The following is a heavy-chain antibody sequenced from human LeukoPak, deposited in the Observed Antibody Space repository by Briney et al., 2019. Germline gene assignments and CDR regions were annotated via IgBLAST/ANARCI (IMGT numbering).Heavy chain of an antibody. D-gene: IGHD3-3*01. CDR2: ISSSSSYI. CDR1: GFTFSSYS. Sequence: GGSLRLSCAASGFTFSSYSMSWVRQAPGKGLEWVSSISSSSSYIYYADSVKGRFTISRGNAKNSLYLQMNSLRAEDTAVYYCARTYYDFWSGSGRMGYWGQGTLVTVSS. J-gene: IGHJ4*02. CDR3: ARTYYDFWSGSGRMGY. V-gene: IGHV3-21*01.